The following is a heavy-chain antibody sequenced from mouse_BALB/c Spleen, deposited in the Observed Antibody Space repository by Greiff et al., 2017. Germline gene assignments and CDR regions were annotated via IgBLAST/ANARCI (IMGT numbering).Heavy chain of an antibody. D-gene: IGHD2-3*01. CDR3: ASGLMA. J-gene: IGHJ4*01. CDR1: GFTFSSFG. V-gene: IGHV5-17*02. Sequence: EVKVVESGGGLVQPGGSRKLSCAASGFTFSSFGMHWVRQAPEKGLEWVAYISSGSSTIYYADTVKGRFTISRDNPKNTLFLQMTSLRSEDTAMYYCASGLMAWGQGTSVTVSS. CDR2: ISSGSSTI.